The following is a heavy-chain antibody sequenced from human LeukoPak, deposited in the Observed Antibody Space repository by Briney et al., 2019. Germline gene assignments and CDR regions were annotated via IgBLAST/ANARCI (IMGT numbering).Heavy chain of an antibody. Sequence: GGSLRLSCAASGFTFSSYSMNWVRQAPGKGLEWVSSISSSSSYIYYADSVKGRFTISRDNAKNSLYLQMNSLRAEGTAVYYCAREGYDILTGYYNDWFDPWGQGTLVTVSS. CDR1: GFTFSSYS. CDR3: AREGYDILTGYYNDWFDP. J-gene: IGHJ5*02. D-gene: IGHD3-9*01. CDR2: ISSSSSYI. V-gene: IGHV3-21*01.